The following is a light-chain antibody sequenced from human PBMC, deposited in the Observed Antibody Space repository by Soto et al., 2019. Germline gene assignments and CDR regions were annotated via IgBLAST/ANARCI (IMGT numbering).Light chain of an antibody. CDR1: SSNIGGYNV. J-gene: IGLJ1*01. CDR3: CSYVGATTYV. Sequence: FSGTSSNIGGYNVVSWYQQHPGKAPKVIIYEAIKRPSGVSNRFSGSISGTTASLTISGLQADDEADYYCCSYVGATTYVFGSGTKSPS. CDR2: EAI. V-gene: IGLV2-23*01.